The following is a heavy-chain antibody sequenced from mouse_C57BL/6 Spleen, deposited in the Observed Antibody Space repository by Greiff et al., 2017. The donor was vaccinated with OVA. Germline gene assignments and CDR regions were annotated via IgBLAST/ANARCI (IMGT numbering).Heavy chain of an antibody. CDR1: GFSLTSYG. D-gene: IGHD2-4*01. CDR3: ARYDYDEAMDY. J-gene: IGHJ4*01. V-gene: IGHV2-6*01. Sequence: QVQLKESGPGLVAPSQSLSITCTVSGFSLTSYGVDWVRQSPGKGLEWLGVIWGVGSTNSNSALKSRLSISKDNSKSQVFLKMNSLQTDDTAMYYCARYDYDEAMDYWGQGTSVTVSS. CDR2: IWGVGST.